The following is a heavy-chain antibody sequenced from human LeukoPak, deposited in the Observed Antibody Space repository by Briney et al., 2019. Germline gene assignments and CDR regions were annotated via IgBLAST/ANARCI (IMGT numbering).Heavy chain of an antibody. J-gene: IGHJ6*03. CDR3: SRDQPYSYMAV. CDR1: GYTFTSYY. V-gene: IGHV1-46*01. D-gene: IGHD2-2*01. Sequence: ASVKVPCKASGYTFTSYYMHWVQQAPGQGLEWMGIINPSGGSTSYAQKFQGRVTMTRDMSTSTVYMEVNSLEPEDPAVDYWSRDQPYSYMAVGGKGTTAT. CDR2: INPSGGST.